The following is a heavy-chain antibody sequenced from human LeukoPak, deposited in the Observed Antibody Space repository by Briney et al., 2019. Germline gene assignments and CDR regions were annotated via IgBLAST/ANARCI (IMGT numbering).Heavy chain of an antibody. CDR1: GYTFTSYA. Sequence: ASVKVSCKTSGYTFTSYAISWVRQAPGQGLECMGWISTYTGNTDYAQKLQGRVTMTTGTSTSTAYMELRSLSSDDTAVYYCARVLVVSSDAFDIWGQGTMVTVSS. V-gene: IGHV1-18*01. CDR2: ISTYTGNT. J-gene: IGHJ3*02. D-gene: IGHD3-22*01. CDR3: ARVLVVSSDAFDI.